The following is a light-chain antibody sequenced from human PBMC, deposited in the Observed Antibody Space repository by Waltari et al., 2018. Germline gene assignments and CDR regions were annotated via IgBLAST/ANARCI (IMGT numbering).Light chain of an antibody. J-gene: IGLJ2*01. CDR2: DKN. CDR1: SLRSYY. V-gene: IGLV3-19*01. Sequence: SSELTQDPAVSVAMGQTVRITCQGDSLRSYYASWYQQRPGQAPILVMYDKNNRPSGVPHRSPCSSSHNTASLTITGAQAEDEASYYCHSRDASGVAGSFGGGTKLTVL. CDR3: HSRDASGVAGS.